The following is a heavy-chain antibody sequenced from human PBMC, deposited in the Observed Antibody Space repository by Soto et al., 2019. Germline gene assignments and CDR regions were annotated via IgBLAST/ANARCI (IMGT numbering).Heavy chain of an antibody. D-gene: IGHD4-17*01. CDR3: ASAAFSYGDYPPDY. Sequence: GGSLRLSCVASGFTFSIYSIHWVRQAPGKGLEWVAVVSYDGSNKYYADSVKGRFNISRDISKNTLSLQMDSLRTEDTAIYYCASAAFSYGDYPPDYWGQGTLVTAPQ. V-gene: IGHV3-30*04. CDR2: VSYDGSNK. J-gene: IGHJ4*02. CDR1: GFTFSIYS.